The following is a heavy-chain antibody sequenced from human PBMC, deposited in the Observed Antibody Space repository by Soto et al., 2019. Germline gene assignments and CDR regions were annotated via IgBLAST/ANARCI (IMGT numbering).Heavy chain of an antibody. Sequence: RRLSCAASGFTFSSYGMHWVRQAPGKGLEWVTGILYDGSDKYYADSVKGRFTISRENSKNTLYLQMNSLRTEDSAVYYCAKAGGGFGDFVHHWGQGTPVTVSS. CDR2: ILYDGSDK. V-gene: IGHV3-30*18. D-gene: IGHD3-10*01. CDR3: AKAGGGFGDFVHH. J-gene: IGHJ4*02. CDR1: GFTFSSYG.